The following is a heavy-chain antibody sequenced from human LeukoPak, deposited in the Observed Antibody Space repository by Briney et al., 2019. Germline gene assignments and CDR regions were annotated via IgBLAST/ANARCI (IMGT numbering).Heavy chain of an antibody. CDR3: ARAAARHSEYCSGGSCYSRDYYYMDV. Sequence: SETLSLTCTVSGGSISSSSYYWGWIRQPPGKGLEWIGSIYYSGSTYYNPSLKSRVTISVDTSKNQFSLKLSSVTAADTAVYYCARAAARHSEYCSGGSCYSRDYYYMDVWGKGTTVTVSS. D-gene: IGHD2-15*01. V-gene: IGHV4-39*01. J-gene: IGHJ6*03. CDR1: GGSISSSSYY. CDR2: IYYSGST.